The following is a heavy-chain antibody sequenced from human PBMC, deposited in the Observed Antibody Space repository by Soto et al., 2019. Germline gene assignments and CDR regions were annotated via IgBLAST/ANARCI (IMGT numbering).Heavy chain of an antibody. CDR1: GYTFTSYG. D-gene: IGHD4-4*01. Sequence: ASVKVSCKASGYTFTSYGISWVRQAPGQGLEWMGWISAYNGNTNYAQKLQGRVTMTTDTSTSTAYMELRSLRSDDTAVYYCARDDYSNYYYYGMDVRGQGTTVTVSS. J-gene: IGHJ6*02. CDR2: ISAYNGNT. V-gene: IGHV1-18*01. CDR3: ARDDYSNYYYYGMDV.